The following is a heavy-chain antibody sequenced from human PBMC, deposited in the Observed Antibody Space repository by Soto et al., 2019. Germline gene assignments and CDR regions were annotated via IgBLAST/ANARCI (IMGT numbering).Heavy chain of an antibody. CDR3: ARGSYTAMVTVAEDYYYYYMDV. V-gene: IGHV1-2*04. J-gene: IGHJ6*03. D-gene: IGHD5-18*01. Sequence: ASVKVSCKASGYTFTGYYMHWVRQAPGQGLEWMGWINPNSGGTNYAQKFQGWVTMTRDTSISTAYMELSRLRSDDTAVYYCARGSYTAMVTVAEDYYYYYMDVWGKGTTVTVSS. CDR2: INPNSGGT. CDR1: GYTFTGYY.